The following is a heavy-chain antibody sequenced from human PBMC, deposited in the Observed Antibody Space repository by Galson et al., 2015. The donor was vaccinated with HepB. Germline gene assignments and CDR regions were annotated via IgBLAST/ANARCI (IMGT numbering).Heavy chain of an antibody. CDR2: VKQDGRET. J-gene: IGHJ4*02. CDR1: GFTFDNYW. D-gene: IGHD3-10*01. Sequence: SLRLSCAASGFTFDNYWMTWVRQAPGRGLEWVANVKQDGRETHYAESVKGRITVSRDNARNSLYLQIDNLSAEDTAVYYCARDYYSSGSHDYCGQGTRVTVAS. CDR3: ARDYYSSGSHDY. V-gene: IGHV3-7*03.